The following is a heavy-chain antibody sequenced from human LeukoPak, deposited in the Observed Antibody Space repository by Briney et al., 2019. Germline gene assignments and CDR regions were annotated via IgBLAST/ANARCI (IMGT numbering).Heavy chain of an antibody. D-gene: IGHD1-26*01. CDR3: ARDPYSGSYSAYYYYYMDV. CDR2: ITSSSSYI. CDR1: GFTFSNYN. Sequence: PAGSLRLSCAASGFTFSNYNMNWVRHAPGKGLEWVSSITSSSSYIYYADSVKGRFTISRDNAKNSLYLQMNSLRAEDTAVYYCARDPYSGSYSAYYYYYMDVWGKGTTVTVSS. J-gene: IGHJ6*03. V-gene: IGHV3-21*01.